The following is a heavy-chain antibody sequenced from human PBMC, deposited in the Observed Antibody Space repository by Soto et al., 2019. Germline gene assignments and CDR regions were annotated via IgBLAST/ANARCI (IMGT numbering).Heavy chain of an antibody. J-gene: IGHJ6*03. CDR1: GFTFSSYW. CDR3: ARAPYDFWSGYYYYYYYMDV. Sequence: GSLRLSCAASGFTFSSYWMSWVRQAPGKGLEWVANIKQDGSEKYYVDSVKGRFTISRDNAKNSLYLQMNSLRAEDTAVYYCARAPYDFWSGYYYYYYYMDVWGKGTTVTVSS. D-gene: IGHD3-3*01. V-gene: IGHV3-7*01. CDR2: IKQDGSEK.